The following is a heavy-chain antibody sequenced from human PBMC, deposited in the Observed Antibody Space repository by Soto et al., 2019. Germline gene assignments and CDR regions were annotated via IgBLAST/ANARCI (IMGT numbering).Heavy chain of an antibody. V-gene: IGHV1-18*01. D-gene: IGHD2-8*01. J-gene: IGHJ6*02. CDR3: VMVDNCVTLTLQDV. Sequence: QVQLVQSGDEVKKPGASVKVSCKASGYIFINYGIAWVRQAPRQGLEWMGWISPYTGNTHSASKVQARLTMTRDTPTSPADLDLGSLTPEDPAVYYWVMVDNCVTLTLQDVWGRGTTVTFSS. CDR2: ISPYTGNT. CDR1: GYIFINYG.